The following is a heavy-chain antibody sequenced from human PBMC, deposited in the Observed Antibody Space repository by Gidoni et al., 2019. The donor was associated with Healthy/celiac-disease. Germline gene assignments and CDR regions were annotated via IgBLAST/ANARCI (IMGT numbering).Heavy chain of an antibody. J-gene: IGHJ3*02. D-gene: IGHD3-22*01. CDR1: GGSFSGYY. CDR2: INHSGST. V-gene: IGHV4-34*01. CDR3: ARALSGYDSTDAFDI. Sequence: QVQLQQCGAGLLKPSETLSLTCAVYGGSFSGYYWSWIRQPPGKGLEWIGEINHSGSTNYNPSLKSRVTISVDTSKNQFSLKLSSVTAADTAVYYCARALSGYDSTDAFDIWGQGTMVTVSS.